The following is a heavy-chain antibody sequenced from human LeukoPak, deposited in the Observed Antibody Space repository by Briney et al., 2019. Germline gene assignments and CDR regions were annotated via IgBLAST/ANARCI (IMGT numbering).Heavy chain of an antibody. V-gene: IGHV1-18*01. D-gene: IGHD6-13*01. Sequence: ASVKVSCKASGYSFTSYDISRVRQAPGQGLEWMGWISAYNGNTNYAQKLQGRVTMTTDTSTRTASMELKSLRSDDTAVYYCARRPAAGLGAFDIWGQGTKVTVSS. CDR2: ISAYNGNT. J-gene: IGHJ3*02. CDR3: ARRPAAGLGAFDI. CDR1: GYSFTSYD.